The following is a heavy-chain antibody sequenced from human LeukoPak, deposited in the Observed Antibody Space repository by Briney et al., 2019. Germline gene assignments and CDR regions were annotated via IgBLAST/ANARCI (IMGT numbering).Heavy chain of an antibody. CDR2: IRSRAYGGTT. V-gene: IGHV3-49*04. Sequence: GRSLRLSCTASEFIFGDHAMSWVRQAPGKGLEWVGFIRSRAYGGTTEYAPAVKGRFLISRDDSKSIAYLHMNSLKTEDTAVYYCARGPIQQWLYNGMDVWGQGTTVSVSS. CDR1: EFIFGDHA. D-gene: IGHD5-18*01. J-gene: IGHJ6*02. CDR3: ARGPIQQWLYNGMDV.